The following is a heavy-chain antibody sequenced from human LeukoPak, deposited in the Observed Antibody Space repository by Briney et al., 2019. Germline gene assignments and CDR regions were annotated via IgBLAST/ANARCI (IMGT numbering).Heavy chain of an antibody. V-gene: IGHV3-72*01. CDR3: ATMGWTLYYYMDV. J-gene: IGHJ6*03. CDR2: TRNKANSYTT. Sequence: PGGSLRLSCAASGFTFSDHYMDWVRQAPGKGLEWVGRTRNKANSYTTEYAASVKGRFTISRDDSKNSLYLQMNSLKTEDTAVYYCATMGWTLYYYMDVWGKGTTVTVSS. D-gene: IGHD3-10*01. CDR1: GFTFSDHY.